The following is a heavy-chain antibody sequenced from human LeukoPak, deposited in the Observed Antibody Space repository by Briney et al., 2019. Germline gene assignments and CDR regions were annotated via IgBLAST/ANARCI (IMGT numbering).Heavy chain of an antibody. CDR3: ARDSAEDIVVVPDYGHMDV. Sequence: GGSLRLSCAASGFTFSSYGMHWVRQAPGKGLEWVAVIWYDGSNKYYADSVKGRFTISRDNSKNTLYLQMNSLRAEDTAVYYCARDSAEDIVVVPDYGHMDVWGKGTTVTVSS. CDR1: GFTFSSYG. D-gene: IGHD2-2*01. CDR2: IWYDGSNK. J-gene: IGHJ6*03. V-gene: IGHV3-33*01.